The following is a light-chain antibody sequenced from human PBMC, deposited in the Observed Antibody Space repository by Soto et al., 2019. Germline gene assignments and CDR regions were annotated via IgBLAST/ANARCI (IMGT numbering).Light chain of an antibody. V-gene: IGKV1-39*01. Sequence: DIPVTQSPVSLSASVGDRVTVTCRTSQGISTYLNWYQHKAGDAPGLLISAASDLQKGVPSRFSGSGSGADFTLTISSLRPEDFATYYCQQAYITPYTFGQGTKLEI. CDR1: QGISTY. J-gene: IGKJ2*01. CDR2: AAS. CDR3: QQAYITPYT.